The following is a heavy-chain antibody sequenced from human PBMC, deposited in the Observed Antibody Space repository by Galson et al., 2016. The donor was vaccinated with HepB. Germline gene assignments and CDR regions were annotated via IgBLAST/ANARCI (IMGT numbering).Heavy chain of an antibody. CDR3: AREGIFGSGWFYLDS. Sequence: SLGLYCAVTGFTFSSYGMYWVRQAPGQGMEWVAGIWSDGSYKFPADSVKGRFTISRDNSKNTLWLQLNSLRAEDTALYYCAREGIFGSGWFYLDSWGQGTLVTVSS. J-gene: IGHJ4*02. CDR1: GFTFSSYG. CDR2: IWSDGSYK. V-gene: IGHV3-33*07. D-gene: IGHD6-19*01.